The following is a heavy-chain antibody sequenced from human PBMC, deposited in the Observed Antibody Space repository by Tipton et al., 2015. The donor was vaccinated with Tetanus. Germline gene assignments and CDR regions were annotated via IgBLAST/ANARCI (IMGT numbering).Heavy chain of an antibody. J-gene: IGHJ4*02. CDR2: IYHSGTT. Sequence: LTCTVSGGSISSSNYYWGWIRQPPGKGLEWIGSIYHSGTTYYKPSLRSRVTMSVDTSKIQFSLKLSSVTAADTAVYYCARAGGGSWGNFDYWGQGTLVTVSS. CDR3: ARAGGGSWGNFDY. D-gene: IGHD6-13*01. CDR1: GGSISSSNYY. V-gene: IGHV4-39*02.